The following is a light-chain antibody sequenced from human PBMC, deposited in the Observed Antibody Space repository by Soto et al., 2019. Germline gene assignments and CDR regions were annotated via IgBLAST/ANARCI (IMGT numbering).Light chain of an antibody. V-gene: IGKV1-5*03. Sequence: DIQMTQSPSTLSASVGDRVTITCRASQSISYWLAWYQQKPGKAPNLLIYKASSLESVIPSRFSGSVSGTEFTLTISSLQPDDFATYYCRHYNTYSPPYTFGQGTKLEIK. CDR3: RHYNTYSPPYT. CDR1: QSISYW. J-gene: IGKJ2*01. CDR2: KAS.